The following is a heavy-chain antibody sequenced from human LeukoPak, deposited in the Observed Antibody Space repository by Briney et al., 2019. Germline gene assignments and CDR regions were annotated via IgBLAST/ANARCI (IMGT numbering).Heavy chain of an antibody. CDR2: ISSSGDTM. Sequence: GGSLRLSCAASGFTFSDYYMSWIRQAPGKGLEWVSYISSSGDTMSYADSVKGRFTISRDNAKNSLYLQMNSLRAEDAAVYYCARVRASYATDYWGQGALVTVSS. V-gene: IGHV3-11*04. CDR1: GFTFSDYY. D-gene: IGHD2-2*01. CDR3: ARVRASYATDY. J-gene: IGHJ4*02.